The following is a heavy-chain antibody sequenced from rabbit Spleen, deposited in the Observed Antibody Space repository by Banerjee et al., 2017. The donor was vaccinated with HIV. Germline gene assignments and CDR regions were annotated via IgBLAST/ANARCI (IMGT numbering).Heavy chain of an antibody. CDR1: RFSFSSSDY. V-gene: IGHV1S40*01. J-gene: IGHJ4*01. CDR3: ARDAAGREDFNL. D-gene: IGHD4-2*01. Sequence: QSLEESGGGLVQPEGSLTLTCKASRFSFSSSDYICWVRQAPGKGLEWISCIAGSSSGFTYSATWATGRFTISKTSSTTVTLQMTSLTAADTATYFCARDAAGREDFNLWGQGTLVTVS. CDR2: IAGSSSGFT.